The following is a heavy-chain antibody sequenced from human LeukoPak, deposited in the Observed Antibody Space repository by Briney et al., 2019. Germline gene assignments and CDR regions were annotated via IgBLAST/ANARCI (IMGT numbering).Heavy chain of an antibody. D-gene: IGHD3-3*01. Sequence: GGSLRLSCAASGFTVSSNYMSWVRQAPGKGLEGVSIIYSGDSTYYADSVKGRFTISRDNSKNTLCLQMNSLRAEDTAVYYCARGLFWSGYRDYGMDVWGQGTTVTVSS. CDR3: ARGLFWSGYRDYGMDV. CDR1: GFTVSSNY. J-gene: IGHJ6*02. CDR2: IYSGDST. V-gene: IGHV3-66*02.